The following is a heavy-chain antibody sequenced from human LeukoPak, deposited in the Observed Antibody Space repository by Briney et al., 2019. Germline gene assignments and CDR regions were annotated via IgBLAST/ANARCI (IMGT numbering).Heavy chain of an antibody. V-gene: IGHV4-4*07. CDR1: GGSISSYY. CDR2: IYTSGST. J-gene: IGHJ6*03. Sequence: SETLSLTCTVSGGSISSYYWSWIRQPAGKGLEWIGRIYTSGSTNYNPSLKSRVTISVDKSKNQFSLKLSSVTAADTAVYYCARGESYCRYYYYYYMDVWGKGTTVTVSS. CDR3: ARGESYCRYYYYYYMDV. D-gene: IGHD2-15*01.